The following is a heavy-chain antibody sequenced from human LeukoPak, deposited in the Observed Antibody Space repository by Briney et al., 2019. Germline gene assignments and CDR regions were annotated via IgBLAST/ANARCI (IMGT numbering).Heavy chain of an antibody. CDR3: AIDPVYGALDY. CDR1: GFSFSVSW. Sequence: GGSLRLSCAASGFSFSVSWMTWVRQAPGRGLEWVGNVDPDGNTQNYVDSVKGRFTFSSDNARNSLHLQMNGLRDEDTAVYYCAIDPVYGALDYWGQGTLVTVSS. J-gene: IGHJ4*02. D-gene: IGHD5/OR15-5a*01. CDR2: VDPDGNTQ. V-gene: IGHV3-7*03.